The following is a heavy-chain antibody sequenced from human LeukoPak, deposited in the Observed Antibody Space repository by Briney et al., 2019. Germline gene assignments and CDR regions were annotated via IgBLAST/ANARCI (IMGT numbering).Heavy chain of an antibody. J-gene: IGHJ6*02. CDR3: ARGDSSGYHGHYGMDV. D-gene: IGHD3-22*01. CDR1: GFTFSRYT. CDR2: ANSNGGST. Sequence: GGCLRLSCAASGFTFSRYTMHWVRQAPGKGLEYVSGANSNGGSTYYGNSVKGRMTISRDNSKNTLYLQMGSLRVEDMGVYYCARGDSSGYHGHYGMDVWGQGTTVTVSS. V-gene: IGHV3-64*01.